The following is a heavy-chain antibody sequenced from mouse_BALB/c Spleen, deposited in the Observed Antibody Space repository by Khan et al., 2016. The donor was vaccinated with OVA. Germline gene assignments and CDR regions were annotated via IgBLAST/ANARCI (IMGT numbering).Heavy chain of an antibody. D-gene: IGHD2-3*01. V-gene: IGHV3-2*02. J-gene: IGHJ4*01. CDR2: ISYSGST. CDR3: ARDGSRYNYAMDY. Sequence: EVKLMESGPGLVKPSQSLSLTCTVTGYSITSDYAWNWIRQFPGNKLEWMGYISYSGSTNYNQSLKSRISLTRDTSKNQFFLQLNFVNTEDTATYNCARDGSRYNYAMDYWGQGTSVTVSS. CDR1: GYSITSDYA.